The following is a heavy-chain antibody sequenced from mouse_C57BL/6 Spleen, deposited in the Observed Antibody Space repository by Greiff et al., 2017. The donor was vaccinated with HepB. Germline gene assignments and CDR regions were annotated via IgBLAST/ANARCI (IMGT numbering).Heavy chain of an antibody. CDR1: GYAFTNYL. Sequence: QVQLQQSGAELVRPGTSVKVSCKASGYAFTNYLIEWVKQRPGQGLEWIGVINPGSGGTNYNEKFKGKATLTVDKSSSSAHMQLSSLTSEASAVYFCARREAYGNFDYWGQGTTLTVSS. CDR3: ARREAYGNFDY. CDR2: INPGSGGT. J-gene: IGHJ2*01. D-gene: IGHD2-1*01. V-gene: IGHV1-54*01.